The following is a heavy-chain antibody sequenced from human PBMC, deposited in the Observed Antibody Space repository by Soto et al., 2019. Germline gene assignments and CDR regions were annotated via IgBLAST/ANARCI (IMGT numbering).Heavy chain of an antibody. D-gene: IGHD7-27*01. CDR3: ARVGLGICAFDI. J-gene: IGHJ3*02. V-gene: IGHV3-74*01. Sequence: GGSLRLSCAASGFTFSSYWMHWVRQAPGKGLVWVSRINSDGSSTSYADSVKGRFTISRDNAKNTRYLQMNSLRAEDTAVYYCARVGLGICAFDIWGQGTMVTVSS. CDR1: GFTFSSYW. CDR2: INSDGSST.